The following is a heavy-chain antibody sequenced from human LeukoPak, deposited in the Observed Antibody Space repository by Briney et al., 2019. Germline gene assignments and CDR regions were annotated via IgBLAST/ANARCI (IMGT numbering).Heavy chain of an antibody. Sequence: GGSLRLSCAASGFIFSSFWMSWVRQAPGKGLEWVANIKKDGSEKYYVDSVKGRFTISRDNAKISLYLQMNTLRAEDTAVYYCAKDPNGDYIGAFDIWGQGIMVTVSS. CDR3: AKDPNGDYIGAFDI. D-gene: IGHD4-17*01. J-gene: IGHJ3*02. CDR1: GFIFSSFW. V-gene: IGHV3-7*04. CDR2: IKKDGSEK.